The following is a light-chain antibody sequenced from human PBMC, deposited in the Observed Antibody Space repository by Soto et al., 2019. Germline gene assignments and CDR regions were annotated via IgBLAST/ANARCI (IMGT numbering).Light chain of an antibody. V-gene: IGKV3-20*01. CDR1: QSVNSNY. CDR3: QQYDNWPPIT. CDR2: GVS. J-gene: IGKJ5*01. Sequence: EIVLTQSPGTLSLSPGERATLSCRAIQSVNSNYLAWHQQKPGQAPRLLIYGVSSRATGIPDRFSGSGSGTDFTLTISRLEPEDFAVYYCQQYDNWPPITFGQGTRLENK.